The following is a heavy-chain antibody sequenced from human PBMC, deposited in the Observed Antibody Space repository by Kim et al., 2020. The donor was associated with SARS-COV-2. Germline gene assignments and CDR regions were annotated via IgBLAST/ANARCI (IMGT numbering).Heavy chain of an antibody. V-gene: IGHV4-34*01. CDR2: INHSGST. J-gene: IGHJ6*02. CDR3: ARGRAGVVPAPILGIGPHYYYYGLDV. CDR1: GGSLSGYY. Sequence: SETLSLTCAVYGGSLSGYYWSWIRQPPGKGLEWIGEINHSGSTNYNPSLKSRVTISVDTSKNPFSLKLSSVSAADTAVYYCARGRAGVVPAPILGIGPHYYYYGLDVWGQGPTVTVSS. D-gene: IGHD2-2*02.